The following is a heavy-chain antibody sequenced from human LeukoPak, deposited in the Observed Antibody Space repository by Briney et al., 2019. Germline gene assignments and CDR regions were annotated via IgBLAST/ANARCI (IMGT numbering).Heavy chain of an antibody. CDR1: GFTFSSYA. V-gene: IGHV3-23*01. CDR3: AKRKDGYGSIDY. J-gene: IGHJ4*02. Sequence: GVSLRLSCVASGFTFSSYAMSWVRQAPGKGLGWVSVISGSGDTTYYADSVKGRFTISRDNSKLYLQMNSLRAADTAVYFCAKRKDGYGSIDYWGQGTLVTVSS. D-gene: IGHD3-10*01. CDR2: ISGSGDTT.